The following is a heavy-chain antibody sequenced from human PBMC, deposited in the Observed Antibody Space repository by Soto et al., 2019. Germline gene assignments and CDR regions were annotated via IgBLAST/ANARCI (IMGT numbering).Heavy chain of an antibody. J-gene: IGHJ3*01. CDR1: GGGVSSNTAA. CDR2: TYYRSKWYN. Sequence: SQSLSLTGAISGGGVSSNTAAWNWIRQSPSRGLEWLGRTYYRSKWYNDYAVSVKSRITINPDTSKNQFSLQLNSVTPEDTAVYYCAKEGGAVAVTPKVLEFWVQGTMDPVSP. D-gene: IGHD6-19*01. V-gene: IGHV6-1*01. CDR3: AKEGGAVAVTPKVLEF.